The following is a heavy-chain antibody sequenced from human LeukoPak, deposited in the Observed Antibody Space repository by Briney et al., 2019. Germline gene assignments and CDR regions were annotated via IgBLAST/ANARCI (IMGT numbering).Heavy chain of an antibody. D-gene: IGHD2-21*02. CDR2: ISGSGGPS. V-gene: IGHV3-23*01. J-gene: IGHJ4*02. CDR3: ARGLTAISFTDY. CDR1: GFTFSIYA. Sequence: GGSLRLSCAASGFTFSIYAMIWVRQAPGKGLEWVSAISGSGGPSYYADSVKGRFTISRDNSRNTLDLQMNSLRAEDTALYYCARGLTAISFTDYWGQGTLVTVSS.